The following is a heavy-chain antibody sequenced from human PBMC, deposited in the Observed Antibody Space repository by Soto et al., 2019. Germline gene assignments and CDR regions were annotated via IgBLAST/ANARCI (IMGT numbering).Heavy chain of an antibody. V-gene: IGHV3-23*01. CDR3: AKDPRYCSGGSCGLAADY. CDR2: ISGSGGST. Sequence: EVQLLESGGGLVQPGGSLRLSCAASGFTFSSYAMSWVRQAPGKGLEWVSAISGSGGSTYYADSVKGRFTISRDNSKNTLYLQMNSLRAEDTAVYYCAKDPRYCSGGSCGLAADYWGQGTLVTVSS. CDR1: GFTFSSYA. D-gene: IGHD2-15*01. J-gene: IGHJ4*02.